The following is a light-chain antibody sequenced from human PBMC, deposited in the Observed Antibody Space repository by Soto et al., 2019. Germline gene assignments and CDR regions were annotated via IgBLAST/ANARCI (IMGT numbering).Light chain of an antibody. CDR1: SSDIGGHNY. V-gene: IGLV2-14*01. CDR3: NSYTSSSTLV. CDR2: EVS. J-gene: IGLJ1*01. Sequence: QSALTQPASVSGSPGQSITVSCTGTSSDIGGHNYVSWYQQHPGKVPKLIIYEVSNRPSGVSNRFSGSKSGNTASLTISGLQAEDEADYYCNSYTSSSTLVFGTGTKLTVL.